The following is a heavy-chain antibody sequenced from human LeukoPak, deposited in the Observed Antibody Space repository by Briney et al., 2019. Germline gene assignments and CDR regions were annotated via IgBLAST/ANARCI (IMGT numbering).Heavy chain of an antibody. CDR2: INDGGHT. J-gene: IGHJ3*02. D-gene: IGHD6-19*01. V-gene: IGHV4-39*02. Sequence: PSETLSLTCTVSGGSIRNSGYYWGWIRQPPGKGLEWIGSINDGGHTFYSPSLKSRGTISVDTSKNHFSLKLSSVTAADTAVYYCARQIAVAGEWALDIWGQGTMVTVSS. CDR3: ARQIAVAGEWALDI. CDR1: GGSIRNSGYY.